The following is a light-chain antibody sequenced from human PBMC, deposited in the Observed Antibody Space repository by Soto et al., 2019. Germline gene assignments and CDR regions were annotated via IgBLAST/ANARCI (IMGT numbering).Light chain of an antibody. CDR3: QQYDSYSWT. V-gene: IGKV1-5*01. CDR1: QSISSW. Sequence: QSPSTLPASVGDRVTITCRASQSISSWLAWYQQKPGKAPKLLIYDASSLESGVPSRFSGSGSGTEFTLTISSLQTDDFASYYCQQYDSYSWTFGQGTKVDIK. J-gene: IGKJ1*01. CDR2: DAS.